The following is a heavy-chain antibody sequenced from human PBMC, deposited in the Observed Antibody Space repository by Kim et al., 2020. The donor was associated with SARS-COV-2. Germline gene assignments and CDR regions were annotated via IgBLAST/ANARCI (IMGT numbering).Heavy chain of an antibody. CDR2: IDPSDSYT. D-gene: IGHD3-22*01. V-gene: IGHV5-10-1*01. J-gene: IGHJ5*02. CDR3: ARTFIGCSGYSGLNWFDP. CDR1: GYSFTSYW. Sequence: GESLKISCKGSGYSFTSYWISWVRQMPGKGLEWMGRIDPSDSYTNYSPSFQGHVTISADKSISTAYLQWSSLKASDTAMYYCARTFIGCSGYSGLNWFDPWGQGTLVTVSS.